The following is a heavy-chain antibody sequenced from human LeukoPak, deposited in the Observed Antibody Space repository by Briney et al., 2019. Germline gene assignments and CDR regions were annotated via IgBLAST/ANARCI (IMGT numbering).Heavy chain of an antibody. CDR3: AREIYSSSSMGHFDY. V-gene: IGHV3-33*01. CDR2: IWYDGSNK. D-gene: IGHD6-6*01. CDR1: GFTFSSYG. J-gene: IGHJ4*02. Sequence: GGSLRLPCAASGFTFSSYGMHWVRQAPGKGLEWVAVIWYDGSNKYYADSVKGRFTISRDNSKNTLYLQMNSLRAEDTAVYYCAREIYSSSSMGHFDYWGQGTLVTVSS.